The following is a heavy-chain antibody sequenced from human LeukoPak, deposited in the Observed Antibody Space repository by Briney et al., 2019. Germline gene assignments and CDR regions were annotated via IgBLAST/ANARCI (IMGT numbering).Heavy chain of an antibody. J-gene: IGHJ4*02. CDR3: ARDRNFPRDQLDY. CDR1: GFTFSNYA. CDR2: ISGTGDAT. V-gene: IGHV3-23*01. D-gene: IGHD4-11*01. Sequence: GSLRLSCAASGFTFSNYAMSWVRQAPGKGLEWVSAISGTGDATWYPDSVKGRFTISRDKSKNTLYLQMNNLRAEDTALYYCARDRNFPRDQLDYWGQGTLVTVSS.